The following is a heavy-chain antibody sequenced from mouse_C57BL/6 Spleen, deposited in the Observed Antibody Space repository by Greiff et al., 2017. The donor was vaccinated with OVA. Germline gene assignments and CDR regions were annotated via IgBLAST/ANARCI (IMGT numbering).Heavy chain of an antibody. CDR3: ARRKGTAQATFDYFDY. Sequence: ESGPGILQSSQTLSLTCSFSGFSLSTSGMGVSWIRQPSGKGLEWLAHIYWDDDKRYNPSLKSRLTISKDTSRNQVFLKITSVDTADTATYYCARRKGTAQATFDYFDYWGQGTTLTVSS. V-gene: IGHV8-12*01. CDR1: GFSLSTSGMG. D-gene: IGHD3-2*02. J-gene: IGHJ2*01. CDR2: IYWDDDK.